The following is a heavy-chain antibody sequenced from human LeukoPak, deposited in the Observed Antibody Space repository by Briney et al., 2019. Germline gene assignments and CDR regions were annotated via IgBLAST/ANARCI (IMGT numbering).Heavy chain of an antibody. CDR1: GGTFSSYA. D-gene: IGHD3-22*01. J-gene: IGHJ3*02. V-gene: IGHV1-69*13. Sequence: ASVKVSCKASGGTFSSYAISWVRQAPGQGLEWMGGIIPIFGTANYAQKFQGRVTITADESTSTAYMELSSLRSEDTAVYYCARPYYYDSSGQPIDAFDIWGQGTMVTVSS. CDR2: IIPIFGTA. CDR3: ARPYYYDSSGQPIDAFDI.